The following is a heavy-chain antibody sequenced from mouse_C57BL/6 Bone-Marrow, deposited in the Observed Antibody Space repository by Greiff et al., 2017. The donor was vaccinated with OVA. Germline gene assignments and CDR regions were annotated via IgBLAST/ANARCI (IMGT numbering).Heavy chain of an antibody. Sequence: EVMLVESGAELVRPGASVKLSCTASGFNIKDDYMHWVKQRPEQGLEWIGWIDPENGDTEYTAKFQGKATLTADTSSNTAYLQLSSLTSEDTAVYYCTTQLGREAWFAYWGQGTLVTVSA. J-gene: IGHJ3*01. CDR2: IDPENGDT. D-gene: IGHD4-1*02. CDR3: TTQLGREAWFAY. V-gene: IGHV14-4*01. CDR1: GFNIKDDY.